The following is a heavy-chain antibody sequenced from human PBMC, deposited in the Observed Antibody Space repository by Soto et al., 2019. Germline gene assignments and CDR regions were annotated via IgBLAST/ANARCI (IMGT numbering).Heavy chain of an antibody. Sequence: SETLSLTCAVYGGSFSGYYWSWIRQPPGKGLEWIGEINHSGSTNYNPSLKSRVTISVDKSKNQISLNLTSVTAADTAVYFCARKNCPGPVCYLFAIWGLGTLVTVSS. J-gene: IGHJ1*01. CDR2: INHSGST. CDR1: GGSFSGYY. V-gene: IGHV4-34*01. CDR3: ARKNCPGPVCYLFAI. D-gene: IGHD3-16*02.